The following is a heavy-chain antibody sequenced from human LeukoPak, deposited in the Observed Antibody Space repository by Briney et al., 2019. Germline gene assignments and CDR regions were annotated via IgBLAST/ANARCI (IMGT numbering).Heavy chain of an antibody. J-gene: IGHJ6*03. CDR2: IYPGDSDT. V-gene: IGHV5-51*01. CDR3: ARQVIPSYYYYYMDV. D-gene: IGHD3-16*02. CDR1: GYSFTSYW. Sequence: GESLKISCKGSGYSFTSYWIGWVRQMPGKGLEWMGIIYPGDSDTRYSPSFQGQVTISADKSISTAYLQWSSLKASDTAMYYCARQVIPSYYYYYMDVWGKGTTVTVSS.